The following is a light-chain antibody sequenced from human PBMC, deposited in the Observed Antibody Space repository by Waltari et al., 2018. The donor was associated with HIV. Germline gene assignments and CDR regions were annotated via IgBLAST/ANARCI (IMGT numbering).Light chain of an antibody. Sequence: SYELTQPPSVSVSPGQTARITCSGDALPKQYAYWYQQKPGQAPVLVIYKDSERPSGFPERFSGSSSGTTVTLTISGVQAEDEADYYCQSADSSGTYSVVFGGGTKLTVL. V-gene: IGLV3-25*03. J-gene: IGLJ2*01. CDR3: QSADSSGTYSVV. CDR2: KDS. CDR1: ALPKQY.